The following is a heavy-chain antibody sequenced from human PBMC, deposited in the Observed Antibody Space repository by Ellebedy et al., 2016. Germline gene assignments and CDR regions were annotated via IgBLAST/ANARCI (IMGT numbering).Heavy chain of an antibody. CDR3: ARDANDALDH. Sequence: ASVKVSCXASGYTLTNYYMHWVRQAPGQGLEWMGIIDPNGVTTRYAQKFQGRITITRDTSTGTFYIDLSSLRSEDTALYYCARDANDALDHWGQGTLVSVSS. CDR2: IDPNGVTT. D-gene: IGHD1-1*01. V-gene: IGHV1-46*01. CDR1: GYTLTNYY. J-gene: IGHJ4*02.